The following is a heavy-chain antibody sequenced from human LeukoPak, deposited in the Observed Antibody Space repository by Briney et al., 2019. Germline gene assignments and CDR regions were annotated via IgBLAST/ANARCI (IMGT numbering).Heavy chain of an antibody. D-gene: IGHD6-19*01. Sequence: SGTLSLTCGVSGGSISTTNWWSWVRQPPGKGLEWIGEIYHSGSTNYNPSLKSRVTISVDKSKNQFSLKLSSVTAADTAVYYCARDLKGSGWHGWFDPWGQGTLVTVSS. CDR1: GGSISTTNW. V-gene: IGHV4-4*02. CDR2: IYHSGST. CDR3: ARDLKGSGWHGWFDP. J-gene: IGHJ5*02.